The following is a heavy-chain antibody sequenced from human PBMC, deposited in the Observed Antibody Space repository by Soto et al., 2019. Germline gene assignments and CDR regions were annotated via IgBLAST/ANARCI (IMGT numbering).Heavy chain of an antibody. Sequence: EVQLVGSGGGLVKPGGSLRLSCAASGFTFSSYSMNWVRQAPGKGLEWVSSISSSSSYIYYADSVKGRFTISRDNAKNSLYLQMNSLRAEDTAVYYCARDWVGGFLEWLPQSYYYYYYMDVWGKGTTVTVSS. CDR2: ISSSSSYI. D-gene: IGHD3-3*01. V-gene: IGHV3-21*01. J-gene: IGHJ6*03. CDR3: ARDWVGGFLEWLPQSYYYYYYMDV. CDR1: GFTFSSYS.